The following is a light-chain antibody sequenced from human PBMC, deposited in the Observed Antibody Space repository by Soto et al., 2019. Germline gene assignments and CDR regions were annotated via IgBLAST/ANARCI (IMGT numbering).Light chain of an antibody. Sequence: QPVLTQSPSASASLGASVKLTCTLSSGHSIYAIAWHQQQPEKGPWYLMKLNRDGSHSKGDGIPDRFSGSSSGAERYLTISSLQSEDEADYYCQTWGAGIQIFGGGTKLTVL. J-gene: IGLJ2*01. CDR2: LNRDGSH. CDR3: QTWGAGIQI. V-gene: IGLV4-69*02. CDR1: SGHSIYA.